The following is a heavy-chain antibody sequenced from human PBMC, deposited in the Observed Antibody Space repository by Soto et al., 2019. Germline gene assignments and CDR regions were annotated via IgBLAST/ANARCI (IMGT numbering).Heavy chain of an antibody. D-gene: IGHD5-18*01. V-gene: IGHV4-34*01. CDR3: ARVPGIRDY. Sequence: SETLSLTCAVYGGSFSGYYWSWIRQPPEKGLEWIGEINHSGSTNYNPSLKSRVTISVDTSKNQFSLKLSSVTAADTAVYYCARVPGIRDYWGQGTLGTVS. CDR1: GGSFSGYY. CDR2: INHSGST. J-gene: IGHJ4*02.